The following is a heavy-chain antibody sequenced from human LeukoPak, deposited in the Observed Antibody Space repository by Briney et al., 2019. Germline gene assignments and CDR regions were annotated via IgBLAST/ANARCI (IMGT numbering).Heavy chain of an antibody. D-gene: IGHD3-22*01. CDR1: GFTFSSYW. V-gene: IGHV3-74*01. CDR2: INSDGSST. Sequence: GGSLRLSCAASGFTFSSYWMHWVRQAPGKGLVWVSRINSDGSSTSYADSVRGRFSISRDNAKNTLYLQMNSLRAEDTAVYYCARGGSSGYWRYFDYWGQGTLVTVSS. CDR3: ARGGSSGYWRYFDY. J-gene: IGHJ4*02.